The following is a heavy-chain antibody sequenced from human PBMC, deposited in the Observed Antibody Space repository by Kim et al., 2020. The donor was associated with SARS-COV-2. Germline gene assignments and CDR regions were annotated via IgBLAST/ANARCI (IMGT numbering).Heavy chain of an antibody. CDR3: VRGGGKAY. D-gene: IGHD3-10*01. V-gene: IGHV3-7*03. J-gene: IGHJ4*02. Sequence: DGSAEYYVDPVEGRFTISRDNARNSVYLQMNSLRAEDTAVYYCVRGGGKAYWGQGSLVTVSS. CDR2: DGSAE.